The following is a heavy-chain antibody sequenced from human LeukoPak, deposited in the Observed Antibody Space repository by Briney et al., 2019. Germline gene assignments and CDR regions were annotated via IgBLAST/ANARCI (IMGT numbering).Heavy chain of an antibody. CDR1: GFTFSSYA. J-gene: IGHJ4*02. D-gene: IGHD3-22*01. CDR3: AIMHRYYDGSGYWVQ. V-gene: IGHV3-23*01. CDR2: ISTSGGST. Sequence: PGGSLRLSCAASGFTFSSYAMSWVRQAPGKGLEWVSGISTSGGSTSYADSVKGRFTISRDNPRNTLYMQMNSLRAEETAVYYCAIMHRYYDGSGYWVQWGQGTLVTVSS.